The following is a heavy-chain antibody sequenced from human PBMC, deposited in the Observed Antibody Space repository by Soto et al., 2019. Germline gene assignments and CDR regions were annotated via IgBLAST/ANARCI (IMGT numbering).Heavy chain of an antibody. CDR2: ISYGGSNK. Sequence: GGSLRLSCAASGFTFSSYGMHWVRQAPGKGLEWVAVISYGGSNKYYADSVKGRFTISRDNSKNTLYLQMNSLRAEDTAVYYCAKDIPYDSSGYYYAARLYYYYGMDVWGQGTTVTVSS. CDR1: GFTFSSYG. J-gene: IGHJ6*02. D-gene: IGHD3-22*01. V-gene: IGHV3-30*18. CDR3: AKDIPYDSSGYYYAARLYYYYGMDV.